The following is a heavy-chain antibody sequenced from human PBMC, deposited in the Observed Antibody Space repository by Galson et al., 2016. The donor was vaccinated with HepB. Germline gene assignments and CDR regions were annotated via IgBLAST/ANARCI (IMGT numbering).Heavy chain of an antibody. J-gene: IGHJ6*02. V-gene: IGHV4-4*03. CDR2: IYHSGST. Sequence: RETLSLTCAVSGGSISSHDWWSWVRQPPGKGLEWIGEIYHSGSTNYNPSLKSRVTISVDTSNNQFSLKLSSVTAVDTAVYYCASSGYNFQYYHYGLDVWGQGTTVTVSS. D-gene: IGHD3-22*01. CDR1: GGSISSHDW. CDR3: ASSGYNFQYYHYGLDV.